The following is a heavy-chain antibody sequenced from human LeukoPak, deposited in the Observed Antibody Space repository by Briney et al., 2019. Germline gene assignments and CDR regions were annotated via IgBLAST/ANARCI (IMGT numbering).Heavy chain of an antibody. CDR1: GYIFTSYG. J-gene: IGHJ4*02. CDR3: ARLRLGELSSGFDY. Sequence: ASVKVSSKASGYIFTSYGISWVRQAPGQGLEWMGWISPYNGDRRLAQKVQGRVTMTTDTSTTTAYMELRSLTSDDTAVYYCARLRLGELSSGFDYWGQGTLVTVSS. D-gene: IGHD3-16*02. V-gene: IGHV1-18*01. CDR2: ISPYNGDR.